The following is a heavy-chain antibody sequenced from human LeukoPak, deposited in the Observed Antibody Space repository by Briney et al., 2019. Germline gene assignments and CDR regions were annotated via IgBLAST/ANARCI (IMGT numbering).Heavy chain of an antibody. CDR2: IRSKANGYAT. V-gene: IGHV3-73*01. CDR3: TRHDESRAKPYYYYMDV. J-gene: IGHJ6*03. Sequence: AGGSLRLSCAASGFTFSGSAMHWVRQASGKGLEWVGRIRSKANGYATAYAASVKGRFTISRDDSKNTAYLQMNSLKTEDTAVYYCTRHDESRAKPYYYYMDVWGKGTTVTISS. CDR1: GFTFSGSA.